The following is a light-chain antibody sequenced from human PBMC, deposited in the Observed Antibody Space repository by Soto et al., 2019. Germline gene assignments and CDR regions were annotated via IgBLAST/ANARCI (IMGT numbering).Light chain of an antibody. CDR1: QSISSW. CDR2: DAS. Sequence: DIQMTQSPSTLSASVGDRVTITCRASQSISSWLAWYQQKPGKAPKLLIYDASSLESGVPSRFSGSGSGTEFTLTISSLQPDDFATYCCQEYSRLTFGGGTKVEIK. CDR3: QEYSRLT. J-gene: IGKJ4*02. V-gene: IGKV1-5*01.